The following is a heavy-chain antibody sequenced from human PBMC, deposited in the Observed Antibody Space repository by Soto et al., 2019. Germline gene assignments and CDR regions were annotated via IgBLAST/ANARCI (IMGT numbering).Heavy chain of an antibody. Sequence: GASVKVSCKASGYTFTSYAIHWVRQAPGQRLEWMGWINAGNGNTKYSQKFQGRVTITRDTSASTAYMELSSLRSEDTAVYYCARKVPSSSWNYYYYGMDVWGQGTTVTVSS. CDR3: ARKVPSSSWNYYYYGMDV. D-gene: IGHD6-13*01. V-gene: IGHV1-3*01. CDR2: INAGNGNT. J-gene: IGHJ6*02. CDR1: GYTFTSYA.